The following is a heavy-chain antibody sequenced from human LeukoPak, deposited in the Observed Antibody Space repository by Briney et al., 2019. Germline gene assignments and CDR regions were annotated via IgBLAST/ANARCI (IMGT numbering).Heavy chain of an antibody. CDR1: GYTFTHYA. CDR2: TNVGNDYT. V-gene: IGHV1-3*01. Sequence: ASVKVSFKASGYTFTHYAVHWVRQAPGQRLEWMGWTNVGNDYTESSQKFQDRLTITSDTTATTVYMELSSLRSEDTAVYYCARDDFSTYPGLNYFDYWGQGSLVTVSS. D-gene: IGHD4-11*01. CDR3: ARDDFSTYPGLNYFDY. J-gene: IGHJ4*02.